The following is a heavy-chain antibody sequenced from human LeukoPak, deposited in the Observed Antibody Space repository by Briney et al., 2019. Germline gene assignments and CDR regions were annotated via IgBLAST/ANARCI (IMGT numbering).Heavy chain of an antibody. CDR1: GFTFSSYA. V-gene: IGHV3-23*01. Sequence: GGSLRLSCAASGFTFSSYAMSGVRQAPGRGREWVSAISGSGGSTYYADSVKGRFTISRDNSRNTLYLQMNSLRAEDTAVYYCAKSWSGYSDLYFDYWGQGTLVTVSS. J-gene: IGHJ4*02. D-gene: IGHD3-3*01. CDR2: ISGSGGST. CDR3: AKSWSGYSDLYFDY.